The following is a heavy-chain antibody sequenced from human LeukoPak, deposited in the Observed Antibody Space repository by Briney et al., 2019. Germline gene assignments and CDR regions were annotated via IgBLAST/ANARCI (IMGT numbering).Heavy chain of an antibody. CDR1: GGTFSSYA. V-gene: IGHV1-69*01. J-gene: IGHJ6*03. CDR2: IIPTFGTT. Sequence: ASVKVSCKASGGTFSSYAISWVRQAPGQGLEWMGGIIPTFGTTNYAQKFQGRVTITADESTGTAYMDLSSLRSEDTAVYYCARHLGGYYYYYMDVWGKGTTVTVSS. D-gene: IGHD3-16*01. CDR3: ARHLGGYYYYYMDV.